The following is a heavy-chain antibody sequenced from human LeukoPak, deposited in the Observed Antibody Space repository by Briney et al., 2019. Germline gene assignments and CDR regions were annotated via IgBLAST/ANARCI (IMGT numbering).Heavy chain of an antibody. D-gene: IGHD3-22*01. CDR3: ATPLDYYDTSGYHQGGD. V-gene: IGHV3-7*03. J-gene: IGHJ4*02. Sequence: EGSLRLSCAASGFTFSSYWMTWVRQAPGKGLEWVANIKQDGSKKNYVDSVKGRFTISRDNAKNSLYLQMNSLRAEDTAVYYCATPLDYYDTSGYHQGGDWGQGTLVTVSS. CDR1: GFTFSSYW. CDR2: IKQDGSKK.